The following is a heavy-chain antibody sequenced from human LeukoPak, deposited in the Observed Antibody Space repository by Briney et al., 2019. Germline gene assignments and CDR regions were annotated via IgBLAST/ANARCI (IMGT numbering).Heavy chain of an antibody. V-gene: IGHV4-59*08. Sequence: SETLSLTCDVSGDSISSDYWSWIRQSPEKGLEWIGFIFYSGTTTYNPSLQSRVTISVDTSKNKFYLKLTSVTAADTAVYYCARTRPQDHGTSYMDVWGKGTMVTVSS. J-gene: IGHJ6*03. D-gene: IGHD4-17*01. CDR2: IFYSGTT. CDR3: ARTRPQDHGTSYMDV. CDR1: GDSISSDY.